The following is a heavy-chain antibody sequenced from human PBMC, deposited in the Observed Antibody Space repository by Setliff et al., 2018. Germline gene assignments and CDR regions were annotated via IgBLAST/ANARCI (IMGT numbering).Heavy chain of an antibody. J-gene: IGHJ3*02. D-gene: IGHD1-26*01. Sequence: PSETLSLTCTVSGYSISSGYIWGWIRQPPGKGLEWVGNIGHTGSINYNPSLKSRLTISRDTSKNQVSLKFSSVTAADTAVYYCARKGISALSGAFDMWGQGTMVTVSS. V-gene: IGHV4-38-2*02. CDR1: GYSISSGYI. CDR3: ARKGISALSGAFDM. CDR2: IGHTGSI.